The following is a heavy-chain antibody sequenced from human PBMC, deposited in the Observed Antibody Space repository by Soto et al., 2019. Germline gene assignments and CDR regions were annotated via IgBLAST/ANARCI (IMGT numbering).Heavy chain of an antibody. J-gene: IGHJ4*02. CDR2: INTGNGYT. CDR1: GYTFTSSG. CDR3: ARAGGYSYGFHFDY. Sequence: EASVKVSCKASGYTFTSSGIHWVRQAPGQRLEWMGWINTGNGYTKYSQKFQNRVTITRDTSASTAYMELSSLRSEDTSVYYCARAGGYSYGFHFDYWGQGTLVTVSS. V-gene: IGHV1-3*04. D-gene: IGHD5-18*01.